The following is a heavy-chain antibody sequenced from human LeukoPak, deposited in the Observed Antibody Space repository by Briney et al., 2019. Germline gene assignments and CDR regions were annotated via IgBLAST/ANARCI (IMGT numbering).Heavy chain of an antibody. CDR1: GGSISSGDYY. V-gene: IGHV4-30-4*01. D-gene: IGHD3-22*01. Sequence: SETLSLTCTVSGGSISSGDYYWSWIRQPPGKGLEWIGYTYYSGSTYYNPSLKSRVTISVDTSKNQFSLKLSSVTAADTAVYYCASLTYYYDSSGPQGGDYWGQGTLVTVSS. CDR3: ASLTYYYDSSGPQGGDY. J-gene: IGHJ4*02. CDR2: TYYSGST.